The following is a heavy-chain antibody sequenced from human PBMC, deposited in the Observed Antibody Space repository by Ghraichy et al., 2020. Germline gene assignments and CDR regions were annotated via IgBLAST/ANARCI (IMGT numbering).Heavy chain of an antibody. CDR2: IYYSGST. J-gene: IGHJ5*02. D-gene: IGHD2-2*01. CDR1: GGSISSYY. V-gene: IGHV4-59*08. Sequence: SETLSLTCTVSGGSISSYYWSWIRQPPGKGLEWIGYIYYSGSTNYNPSLKSRVTISVDTSKNQFSLKLSSVTAADTAVYYCARLRPCSSTSCYVGWFDPWGQGTLVTVSS. CDR3: ARLRPCSSTSCYVGWFDP.